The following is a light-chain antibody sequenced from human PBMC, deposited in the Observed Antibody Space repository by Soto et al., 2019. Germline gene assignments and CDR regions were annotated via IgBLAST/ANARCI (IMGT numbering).Light chain of an antibody. CDR2: ASN. Sequence: DIQMTQSPSSLSASVGESLTITCRASQSISNHLNWYQQKPGKASKLVLYASNALQSGVPSRFSGRRSGTEYTLTITNVQPEDFAIYYCQQSFNTPFTFGQGTRVE. CDR1: QSISNH. J-gene: IGKJ5*01. CDR3: QQSFNTPFT. V-gene: IGKV1-39*01.